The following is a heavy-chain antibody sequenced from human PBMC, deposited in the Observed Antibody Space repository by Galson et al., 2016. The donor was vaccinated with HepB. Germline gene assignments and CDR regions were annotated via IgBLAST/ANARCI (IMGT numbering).Heavy chain of an antibody. CDR2: IKQDGSEK. Sequence: SLRLSCAASGFTFSNAWMSWVRQAPGKGLEWVANIKQDGSEKYYVDSVKGRFTISRDNAKNSLYLQMNSLRAEDTAVYYCAKESPYSNVRHYYLENWGLGALVTVSS. CDR3: AKESPYSNVRHYYLEN. V-gene: IGHV3-7*01. D-gene: IGHD4-11*01. CDR1: GFTFSNAW. J-gene: IGHJ4*01.